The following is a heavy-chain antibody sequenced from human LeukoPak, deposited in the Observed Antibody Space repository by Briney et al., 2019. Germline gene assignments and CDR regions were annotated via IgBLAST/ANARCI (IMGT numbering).Heavy chain of an antibody. V-gene: IGHV3-23*01. J-gene: IGHJ6*02. Sequence: GGSLRLSCAASGFTFSSYAMSWVRQAPGKGLEWVSAISGSGGSTYYADSVKGRFTISRDNSKNTLYLQMNSLRAEDTAVYYCAKDRVIWFGEFLSYYYGMDVWGQGTTVTVSS. CDR3: AKDRVIWFGEFLSYYYGMDV. CDR1: GFTFSSYA. CDR2: ISGSGGST. D-gene: IGHD3-10*01.